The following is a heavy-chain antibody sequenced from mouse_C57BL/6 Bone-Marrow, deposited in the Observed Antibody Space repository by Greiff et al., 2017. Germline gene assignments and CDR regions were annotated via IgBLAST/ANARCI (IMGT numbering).Heavy chain of an antibody. CDR2: IHPSDSDT. D-gene: IGHD1-1*01. CDR1: GYTFTSYW. Sequence: QVQLQQPGAELVKPGASVKVSCKASGYTFTSYWMHWVKQRPGQGLEWIGRIHPSDSDTNYNQKFKGKATLTVDESSSTAYMQLSSLTSEDSAVYYCASNYYGSSYGYWGQGTTLTVSS. V-gene: IGHV1-74*01. J-gene: IGHJ2*01. CDR3: ASNYYGSSYGY.